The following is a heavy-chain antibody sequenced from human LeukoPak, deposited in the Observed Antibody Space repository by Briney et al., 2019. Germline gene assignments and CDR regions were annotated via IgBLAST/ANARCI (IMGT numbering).Heavy chain of an antibody. CDR1: GRSFSGYY. J-gene: IGHJ4*02. D-gene: IGHD2-2*01. V-gene: IGHV4-34*01. CDR2: INHSGSP. Sequence: PSETLSLACAVYGRSFSGYYWRWIRQPPGKGLGWIGEINHSGSPNYNPSRKSRVTISVDTPKNQFSLKLSSVTAEDTAVYYCARGQRRVPAAKVGIGVDYWGQGTLVTVSS. CDR3: ARGQRRVPAAKVGIGVDY.